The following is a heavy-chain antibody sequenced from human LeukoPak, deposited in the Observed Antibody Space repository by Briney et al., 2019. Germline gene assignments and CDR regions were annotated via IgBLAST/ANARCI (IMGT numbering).Heavy chain of an antibody. CDR1: EYTFTSYA. D-gene: IGHD3-9*01. Sequence: ASVKVSCKASEYTFTSYAIHWVRQAPGQRLEWMGWINAGNGNTDYSQKFQGRLTITRDTSATTAYMQLNSLRSEDTAVYYCARSYCDILTGSSLLNSFDYWGQGTLVTVSS. V-gene: IGHV1-3*01. J-gene: IGHJ4*01. CDR2: INAGNGNT. CDR3: ARSYCDILTGSSLLNSFDY.